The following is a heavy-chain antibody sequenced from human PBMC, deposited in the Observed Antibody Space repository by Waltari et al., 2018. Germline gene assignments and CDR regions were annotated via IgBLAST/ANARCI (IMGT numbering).Heavy chain of an antibody. CDR3: ARQAYGDYQGFDY. CDR2: IPPVNSES. CDR1: GYSFTSYW. V-gene: IGHV5-51*01. D-gene: IGHD4-17*01. Sequence: EVHLVQSGAEVKKPGESLKISCKGSGYSFTSYWIGWVRQMPGKGLEWMGAIPPVNSESCYSPAFQGHVTISVDKSISTAYLPWSSLKASDTAMYYCARQAYGDYQGFDYWGQGTLVTVSS. J-gene: IGHJ4*02.